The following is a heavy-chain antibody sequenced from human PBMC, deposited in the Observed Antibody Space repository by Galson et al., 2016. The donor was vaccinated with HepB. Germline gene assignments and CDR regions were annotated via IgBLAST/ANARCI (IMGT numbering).Heavy chain of an antibody. CDR1: GFTFSTYW. J-gene: IGHJ4*02. Sequence: SLRLSCATSGFTFSTYWMSWVRQAPGKGLEWVANIRQDASEKYYVDSVKGRFTISRDNAKNLLYLQMNSLRAEETAVYYCARDVHRYFGDYWGQGTLVTVSS. D-gene: IGHD3-9*01. CDR2: IRQDASEK. V-gene: IGHV3-7*01. CDR3: ARDVHRYFGDY.